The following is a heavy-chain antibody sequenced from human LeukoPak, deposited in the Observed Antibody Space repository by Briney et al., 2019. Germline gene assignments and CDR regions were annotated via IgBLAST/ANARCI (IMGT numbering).Heavy chain of an antibody. J-gene: IGHJ5*02. CDR1: GGSISSGGYY. CDR2: IYYSGST. CDR3: ARYYDLLSFDP. V-gene: IGHV4-31*03. Sequence: NPSETLSLTCTVSGGSISSGGYYWSWIRQHPGKGLEWIGYIYYSGSTYYNPSLKSRATISVDTSKNQFSLKLSSVTAADTAVYYCARYYDLLSFDPWGQGTLVTVSS. D-gene: IGHD3-3*01.